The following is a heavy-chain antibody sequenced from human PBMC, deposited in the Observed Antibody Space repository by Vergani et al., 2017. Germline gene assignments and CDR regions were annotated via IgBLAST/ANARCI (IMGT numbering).Heavy chain of an antibody. V-gene: IGHV4-31*03. CDR2: IYYSGST. CDR3: ARGLRFLDYLTSDYMDV. Sequence: QVQLQESGPGLVKPSQTLSLTCTVSGGSISSGGYSWSWIRQHPGKGLEWIGYIYYSGSTYYNPSLKSRVTISVDTSKNQFSLKLSSVTAADTAVYYCARGLRFLDYLTSDYMDVWGKGTTVTVSS. D-gene: IGHD3-3*01. CDR1: GGSISSGGYS. J-gene: IGHJ6*03.